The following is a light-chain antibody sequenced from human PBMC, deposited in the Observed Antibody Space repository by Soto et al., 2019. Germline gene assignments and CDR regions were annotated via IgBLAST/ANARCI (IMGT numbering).Light chain of an antibody. CDR2: GAS. Sequence: EIVLTQSPGTLSLSPGERATLSCRASQSVSSSSLAWYQQKPGQAPRLLIYGASSRATGIPDRFSGSGSGTDFTLTISRLEPEDFAVYYCQQDGSSSLTFGGGTKVEIK. V-gene: IGKV3-20*01. J-gene: IGKJ4*01. CDR3: QQDGSSSLT. CDR1: QSVSSSS.